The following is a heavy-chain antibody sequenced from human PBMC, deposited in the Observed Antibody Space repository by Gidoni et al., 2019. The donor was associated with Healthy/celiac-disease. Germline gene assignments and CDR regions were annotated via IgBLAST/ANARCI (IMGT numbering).Heavy chain of an antibody. CDR1: GYTFTSYC. J-gene: IGHJ6*02. CDR3: ARGEGTGIKKYYYYGMDV. D-gene: IGHD1-1*01. CDR2: ISAYNGNT. V-gene: IGHV1-18*01. Sequence: QVQLVQSGAEVKKPGASVQVSCKASGYTFTSYCISWVRQAPGQGLEWMGWISAYNGNTNDAQKLQGRVTMTTDTSTSTAYRELRSLRSDDTAVYYCARGEGTGIKKYYYYGMDVWGQGTTVTVSS.